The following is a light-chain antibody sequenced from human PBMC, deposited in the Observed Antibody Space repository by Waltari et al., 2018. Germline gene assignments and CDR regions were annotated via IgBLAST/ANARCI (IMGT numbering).Light chain of an antibody. CDR2: DAS. J-gene: IGKJ2*01. CDR1: QSVSSY. Sequence: EIVLTQSPATLSLSPGERATLSCRASQSVSSYLAWYQQKPGQAPRLLIYDASNRATGIPARFSGSGSGTDFTLTISRLEPEDFAVYYCQQYGRSWNTFGQGTKLEIK. CDR3: QQYGRSWNT. V-gene: IGKV3-11*01.